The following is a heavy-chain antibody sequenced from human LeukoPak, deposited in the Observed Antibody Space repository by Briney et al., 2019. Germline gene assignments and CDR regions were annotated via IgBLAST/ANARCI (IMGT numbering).Heavy chain of an antibody. CDR2: IIPIFGTA. Sequence: GSSVKVSCKASGGTFSSYAISWVRQAPGQGLEWMGGIIPIFGTANYAQKFQGRVTITADESTSTAYMELSSLRSEDTAVYYCARDSGGYTVVTQKKPPTWFDPWGQGTLVTVSS. J-gene: IGHJ5*02. CDR3: ARDSGGYTVVTQKKPPTWFDP. CDR1: GGTFSSYA. D-gene: IGHD4-23*01. V-gene: IGHV1-69*01.